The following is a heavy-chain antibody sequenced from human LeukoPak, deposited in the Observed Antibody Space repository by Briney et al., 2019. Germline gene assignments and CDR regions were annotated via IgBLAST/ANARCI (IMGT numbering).Heavy chain of an antibody. CDR2: IYYSGST. CDR1: GGSISSGDYY. J-gene: IGHJ3*02. D-gene: IGHD5-18*01. V-gene: IGHV4-61*08. CDR3: AKTGSYGTSEGAFDI. Sequence: SETLSLTCTVSGGSISSGDYYWSWIRQPPGKGQEWIGDIYYSGSTNYNPSLKSRVTISVDTSKNQFSLKLNSVTAADTAVYYCAKTGSYGTSEGAFDIWGQGTMVTVSS.